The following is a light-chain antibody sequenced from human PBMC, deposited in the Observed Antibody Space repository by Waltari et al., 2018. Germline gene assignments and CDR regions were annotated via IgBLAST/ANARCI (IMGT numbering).Light chain of an antibody. J-gene: IGLJ3*02. CDR2: DVS. V-gene: IGLV2-14*01. CDR3: SSYTSSSTFGV. Sequence: QSVLTQPASVSGSPGQSITISCTGTSSDVGGYNYVSWYQQHPGKAPKLMIYDVSKRPSGVSNRFSGSKSGNTASLTISGLQAEDEADYYCSSYTSSSTFGVFGGGTKLTVL. CDR1: SSDVGGYNY.